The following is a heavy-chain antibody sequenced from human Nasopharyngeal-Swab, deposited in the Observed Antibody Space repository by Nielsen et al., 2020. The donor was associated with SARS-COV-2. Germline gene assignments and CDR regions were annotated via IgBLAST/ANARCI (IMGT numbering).Heavy chain of an antibody. J-gene: IGHJ6*02. CDR1: GLTFSSYW. V-gene: IGHV3-7*01. Sequence: GESLKISCAASGLTFSSYWMSWVRQAPGKGLEWVANIKKNGSEKYYVDSVKGRFTISRDNAKKSLYLQMNSLRAEDTAVYYCARDSKPGGGYYSLYYYNYYGMDVWGQGTTVTVSS. D-gene: IGHD3-22*01. CDR3: ARDSKPGGGYYSLYYYNYYGMDV. CDR2: IKKNGSEK.